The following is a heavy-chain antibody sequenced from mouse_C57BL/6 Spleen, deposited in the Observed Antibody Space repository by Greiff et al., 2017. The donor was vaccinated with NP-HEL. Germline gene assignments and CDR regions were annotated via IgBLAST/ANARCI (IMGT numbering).Heavy chain of an antibody. V-gene: IGHV8-12*01. Sequence: LQQSGPGILQSSQTLSLTCSFSGFSLSTSGMGVSWIRQPSGKGLEWLAHIYWDDDKRYNPSLKSRLTISKDTSRNQVFLKITSVDTADTATYYCARKGWQGDYYAMDYWGQGTSVTVSS. CDR1: GFSLSTSGMG. D-gene: IGHD6-1*01. CDR3: ARKGWQGDYYAMDY. CDR2: IYWDDDK. J-gene: IGHJ4*01.